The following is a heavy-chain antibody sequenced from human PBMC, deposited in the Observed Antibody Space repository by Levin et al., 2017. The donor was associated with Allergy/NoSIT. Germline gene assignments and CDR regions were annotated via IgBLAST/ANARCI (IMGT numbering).Heavy chain of an antibody. CDR2: FIISVVGP. V-gene: IGHV3-23*01. D-gene: IGHD6-19*01. Sequence: GGSLRLSCAASGFTFNNYAMSWAGQPPGKGLDWAPAFIISVVGPYYADPLKGRSTIPRDNSKNTMYLQMNSLRAEDMAVYFCAKDAIRGSDQPYYFDYWGQGTLVTASS. J-gene: IGHJ4*02. CDR1: GFTFNNYA. CDR3: AKDAIRGSDQPYYFDY.